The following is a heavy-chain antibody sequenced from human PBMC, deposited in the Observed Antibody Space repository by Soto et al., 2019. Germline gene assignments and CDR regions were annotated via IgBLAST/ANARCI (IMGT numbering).Heavy chain of an antibody. Sequence: QVQLVQSGAEVKKPGASVKVSCKASGYTFTSYAMHWVRQAPGQRLEWMGWINAGNGNTKYSQKFQGRVTITRDTSARTAYMELSSLRSEDTAVYYCAREGTRGYYYGSGSYFWSRNQNWFDPWGQGTLVTVSS. CDR1: GYTFTSYA. CDR3: AREGTRGYYYGSGSYFWSRNQNWFDP. J-gene: IGHJ5*02. D-gene: IGHD3-10*01. V-gene: IGHV1-3*01. CDR2: INAGNGNT.